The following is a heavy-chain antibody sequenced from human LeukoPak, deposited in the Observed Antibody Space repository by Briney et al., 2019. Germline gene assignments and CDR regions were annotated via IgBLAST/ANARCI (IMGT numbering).Heavy chain of an antibody. D-gene: IGHD3-10*01. J-gene: IGHJ4*02. CDR2: IYYSGST. Sequence: SETLSLTCTVSGGSISSSSYYWGWIRQPPGKGLEWIGSIYYSGSTYYNPSLKSRVTISVDTSKNQFSLKLSSVTAADTAVYYCARVPMVRGVISWASVYWGQGTLVTVSS. CDR1: GGSISSSSYY. V-gene: IGHV4-39*07. CDR3: ARVPMVRGVISWASVY.